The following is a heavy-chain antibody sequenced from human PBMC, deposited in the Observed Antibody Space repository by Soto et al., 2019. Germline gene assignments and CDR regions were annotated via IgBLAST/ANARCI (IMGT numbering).Heavy chain of an antibody. Sequence: GSSVKVACKASGYTFTSYGISWVRQAPGQGLEWMGWISAYNGNTNYAQKLQGRVTMTTDTSTSTAYMELRSLRSDDTAVYYCARASSYSGSLRPLDYWGQGTLVTVSS. J-gene: IGHJ4*02. D-gene: IGHD1-26*01. CDR1: GYTFTSYG. V-gene: IGHV1-18*04. CDR2: ISAYNGNT. CDR3: ARASSYSGSLRPLDY.